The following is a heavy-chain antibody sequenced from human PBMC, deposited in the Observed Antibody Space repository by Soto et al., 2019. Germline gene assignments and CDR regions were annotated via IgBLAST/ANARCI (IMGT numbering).Heavy chain of an antibody. Sequence: SETLSLTCAVYGGSFSGYYWSGIRQPPGKGLEWIGEINHSGSTNYNPSLKSRVTISVDTSKNQFSLKLSSVTAADTAVYYCAIRQYYYDSSGYYHFDYWGQGTLVTVSS. J-gene: IGHJ4*02. D-gene: IGHD3-22*01. CDR3: AIRQYYYDSSGYYHFDY. CDR2: INHSGST. V-gene: IGHV4-34*01. CDR1: GGSFSGYY.